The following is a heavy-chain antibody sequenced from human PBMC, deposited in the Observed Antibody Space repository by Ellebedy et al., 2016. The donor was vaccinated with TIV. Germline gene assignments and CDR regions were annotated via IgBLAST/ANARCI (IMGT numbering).Heavy chain of an antibody. D-gene: IGHD3-22*01. CDR3: ARGEFYDSSGYFGNYYYYYGMDV. J-gene: IGHJ6*02. V-gene: IGHV4-61*08. CDR1: GGSISSGGYY. Sequence: GSLRLSXTVSGGSISSGGYYWSWIRQHPGKGLEWIGYIYYSGSTNYNPSLKSRVTISVDTSKNQFSLKLSSVTAADTAVYYCARGEFYDSSGYFGNYYYYYGMDVWGQGTTVTVSS. CDR2: IYYSGST.